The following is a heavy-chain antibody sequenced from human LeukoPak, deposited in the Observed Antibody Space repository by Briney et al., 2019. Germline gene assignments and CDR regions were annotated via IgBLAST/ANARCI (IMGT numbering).Heavy chain of an antibody. D-gene: IGHD3-3*01. CDR2: ISGSGGST. V-gene: IGHV3-23*01. Sequence: PGGSLRLSCAASGFTFSSYAMSWVRQAPGKGLEWVSAISGSGGSTYYADSVKGRFTISRDNSKNTLYLQMNSLRAGDTAVYYCAKDRQPDFWSAVKGYMDVWGKGTTVTVSS. CDR3: AKDRQPDFWSAVKGYMDV. J-gene: IGHJ6*03. CDR1: GFTFSSYA.